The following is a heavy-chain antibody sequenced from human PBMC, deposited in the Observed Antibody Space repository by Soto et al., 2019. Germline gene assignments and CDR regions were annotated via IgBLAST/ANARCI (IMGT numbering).Heavy chain of an antibody. CDR3: AATNRGYDSHYYGMDV. J-gene: IGHJ6*02. CDR1: GFTFTSSA. Sequence: QMQLVQSGPEVKKPGTSVKVSCKASGFTFTSSAVQWVRQARGQRLEWIGWIVVGSGNTNYAQKFQERVTITRDRSTSTAYMEVSSLRSEDTAVYYCAATNRGYDSHYYGMDVWGQGATGTVSS. CDR2: IVVGSGNT. D-gene: IGHD5-12*01. V-gene: IGHV1-58*01.